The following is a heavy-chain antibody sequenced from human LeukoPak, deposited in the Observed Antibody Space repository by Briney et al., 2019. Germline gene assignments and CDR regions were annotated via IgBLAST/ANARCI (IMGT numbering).Heavy chain of an antibody. Sequence: GASVKVSCKASGGTFSSYAISWVRQAPGQGLEWMGGIIPIFGTANYAQKFQGRVTITTDESTSTAYMELSSLRSEDTAVYYCARAPLCSSASLFNLSNWGQGTLVTVSS. CDR1: GGTFSSYA. CDR3: ARAPLCSSASLFNLSN. J-gene: IGHJ4*02. CDR2: IIPIFGTA. D-gene: IGHD6-19*01. V-gene: IGHV1-69*05.